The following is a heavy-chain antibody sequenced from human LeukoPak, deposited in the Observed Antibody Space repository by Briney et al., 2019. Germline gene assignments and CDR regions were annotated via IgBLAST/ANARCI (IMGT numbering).Heavy chain of an antibody. D-gene: IGHD1-26*01. CDR2: IFHSGST. Sequence: PSGTLSLTCAVSGGSISSSNWWSWVRQPPGKGLEWIGEIFHSGSTNYNPSLKSRVTISVDKSKNQFSPKLNSVTAADTAVYYCARGGNKWELDNWFDPWGQGTLVTVSS. J-gene: IGHJ5*02. CDR3: ARGGNKWELDNWFDP. CDR1: GGSISSSNW. V-gene: IGHV4-4*02.